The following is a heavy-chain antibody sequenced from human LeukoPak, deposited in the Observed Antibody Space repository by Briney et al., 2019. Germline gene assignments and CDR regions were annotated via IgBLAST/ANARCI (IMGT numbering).Heavy chain of an antibody. Sequence: SETLSLTCAVYGGSFSGYYWSWIRQPPGKGLEWIGGINHSGSTNYNPSLKSRVTISVDTSKNQFSLKLSSVTAADTAVYYCARGIIWDRVPDYWGQGTLVTVSS. D-gene: IGHD5-12*01. CDR3: ARGIIWDRVPDY. CDR1: GGSFSGYY. CDR2: INHSGST. J-gene: IGHJ4*02. V-gene: IGHV4-34*01.